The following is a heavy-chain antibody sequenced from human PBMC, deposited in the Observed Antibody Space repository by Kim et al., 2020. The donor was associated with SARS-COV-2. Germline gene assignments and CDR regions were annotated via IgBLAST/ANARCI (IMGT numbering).Heavy chain of an antibody. CDR1: GFTFSSYV. Sequence: GGSLRLSCAASGFTFSSYVMSWVRQAPGKGLEWVSGVSGGGGSTYNADSVKGRFTISRDNSKNTLFLHMNSLRADDTAVYYCAKGVSASYYFDSWGQGTLVTVSS. CDR2: VSGGGGST. V-gene: IGHV3-23*01. J-gene: IGHJ4*02. D-gene: IGHD1-26*01. CDR3: AKGVSASYYFDS.